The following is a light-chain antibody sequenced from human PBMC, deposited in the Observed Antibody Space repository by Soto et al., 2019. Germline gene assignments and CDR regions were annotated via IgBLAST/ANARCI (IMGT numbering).Light chain of an antibody. V-gene: IGKV1-5*03. CDR1: QSISSW. CDR3: QQYNSFPYT. CDR2: KAS. J-gene: IGKJ2*01. Sequence: DIQMTQSPSTLSASVGDRVTITCRASQSISSWLAWNQQQPGKAPNLLVYKASSLESGVPSRFSGSGFGTEFTLTSSSLQPDDFATYYCQQYNSFPYTFGQGTGLEIK.